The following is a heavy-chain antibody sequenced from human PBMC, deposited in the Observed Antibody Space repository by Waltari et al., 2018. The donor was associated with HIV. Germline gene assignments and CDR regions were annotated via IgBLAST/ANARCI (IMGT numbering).Heavy chain of an antibody. V-gene: IGHV4-34*01. D-gene: IGHD2-2*01. CDR2: INHSGNT. J-gene: IGHJ4*02. Sequence: QVQLQQWGAGLLKPSETLSLTCAVYGGSFSDYYWTWIRQPPGKGLEWIGEINHSGNTNYKPPLKSRVTISVDTSKTQFSLKLSSVTAADTAVYYCARRGFRFCSSTTCLDYWGQGTLVTVSS. CDR1: GGSFSDYY. CDR3: ARRGFRFCSSTTCLDY.